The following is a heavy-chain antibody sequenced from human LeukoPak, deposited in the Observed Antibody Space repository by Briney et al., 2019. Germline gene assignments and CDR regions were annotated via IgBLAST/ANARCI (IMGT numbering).Heavy chain of an antibody. J-gene: IGHJ4*02. D-gene: IGHD6-19*01. CDR1: GYTFTSYD. Sequence: ASVKVSCKASGYTFTSYDINWVRQATGQGLEWMGWMNPNSGNTGYAQKFQGRVTMTRNTSISTAYMELSSLRSEDTAVYYCARGRRSGWLYPQTWVDYWGQGTLVTVSS. CDR3: ARGRRSGWLYPQTWVDY. V-gene: IGHV1-8*01. CDR2: MNPNSGNT.